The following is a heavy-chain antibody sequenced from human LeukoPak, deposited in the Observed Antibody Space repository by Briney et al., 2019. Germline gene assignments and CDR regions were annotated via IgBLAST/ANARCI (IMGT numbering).Heavy chain of an antibody. CDR3: ARDQPGTYTLSGA. Sequence: PGGSLRLSCAASGFAFNNYAMHWVRQAPGKGLEWVAFISYDGGDIYYADSVKGRFTISRDNSKNTLYLQMNSLRVEDTAVYFCARDQPGTYTLSGAWGQGTLVTVSS. V-gene: IGHV3-30-3*01. CDR1: GFAFNNYA. D-gene: IGHD1-14*01. J-gene: IGHJ5*02. CDR2: ISYDGGDI.